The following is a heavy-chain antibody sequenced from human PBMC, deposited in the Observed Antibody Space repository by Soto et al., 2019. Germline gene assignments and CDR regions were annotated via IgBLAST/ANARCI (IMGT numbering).Heavy chain of an antibody. Sequence: GESLKISCKGSGYSFTSYWIGWVRQMPGKGLEWMGIIYPGDSDTRYSPSFQGQVTISADKTSCTAYLQWSSLKASDTAMYYCARSGYYYDSSGYYHLTGNYYFDYWGQGTLVTVSS. V-gene: IGHV5-51*01. CDR2: IYPGDSDT. CDR1: GYSFTSYW. J-gene: IGHJ4*02. CDR3: ARSGYYYDSSGYYHLTGNYYFDY. D-gene: IGHD3-22*01.